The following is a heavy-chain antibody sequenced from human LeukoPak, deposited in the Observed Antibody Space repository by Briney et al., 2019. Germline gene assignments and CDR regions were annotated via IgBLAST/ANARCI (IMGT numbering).Heavy chain of an antibody. CDR2: ITRDAFTT. J-gene: IGHJ4*02. CDR3: AKDSRRYSSSWYLDS. Sequence: GGSLRLSCAASGFTFDDYDMHWVRQAPGEGLEWVSVITRDAFTTYYADSVKGRFTISRDNNRNYLYLQMNSLRTEDTALYYCAKDSRRYSSSWYLDSWGQGTLVTVSS. CDR1: GFTFDDYD. D-gene: IGHD6-13*01. V-gene: IGHV3-43D*03.